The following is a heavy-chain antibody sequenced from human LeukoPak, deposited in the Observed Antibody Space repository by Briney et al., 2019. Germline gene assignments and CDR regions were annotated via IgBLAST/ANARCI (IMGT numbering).Heavy chain of an antibody. CDR3: ARDVDCRDDP. D-gene: IGHD2-21*02. Sequence: GSLRLSCAASGFIFSDFWMTWARQAPGKGLEWVANMNQDGNEKRYVDSVKGRFTISRDNAKNLLFLQMNNMRVEDTGVYYCARDVDCRDDPWGQGILVTVSS. CDR1: GFIFSDFW. J-gene: IGHJ5*02. CDR2: MNQDGNEK. V-gene: IGHV3-7*01.